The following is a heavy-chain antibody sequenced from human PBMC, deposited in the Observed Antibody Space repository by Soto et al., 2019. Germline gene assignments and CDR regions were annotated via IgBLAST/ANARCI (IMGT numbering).Heavy chain of an antibody. J-gene: IGHJ4*02. CDR2: IIPIFGTA. D-gene: IGHD3-22*01. V-gene: IGHV1-69*01. CDR3: ARDSDSSGYYTARVGY. CDR1: GGTFSSYA. Sequence: QVQLVQSGAEVKKPGSSVKVSCKASGGTFSSYAISWVRQAPGQGLEWMGGIIPIFGTANYAPKFQGRVTITADESTSTAYMELSSLRSEDTAVYYCARDSDSSGYYTARVGYWGQGTLVTVSS.